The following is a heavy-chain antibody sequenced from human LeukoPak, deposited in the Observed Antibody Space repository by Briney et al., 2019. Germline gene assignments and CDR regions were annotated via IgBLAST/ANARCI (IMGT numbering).Heavy chain of an antibody. CDR2: INQDGSEK. CDR1: GFTFSSYW. CDR3: AKDPRPLYRGPALPQPYYFDY. J-gene: IGHJ4*02. D-gene: IGHD2-2*02. Sequence: PGGSLRLSCAASGFTFSSYWMSWVRQAPGKGLEWVANINQDGSEKYYVDSVKGRFTISRDNSKNTLYLQMNSLRAEDTAVYYCAKDPRPLYRGPALPQPYYFDYWGQGTLVTVSS. V-gene: IGHV3-7*01.